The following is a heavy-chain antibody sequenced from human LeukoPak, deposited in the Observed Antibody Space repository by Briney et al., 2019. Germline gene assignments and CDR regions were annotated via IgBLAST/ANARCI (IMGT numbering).Heavy chain of an antibody. CDR2: IRSKANSYAT. CDR3: TRSTVTDGDGY. J-gene: IGHJ4*02. Sequence: GGSLRLSCAASGFTFSGSAMHWVRQASGKGLEWVGRIRSKANSYATAYAVSVKGRFTISRDDSKNTAYLQMNSLKTEDTAVYYCTRSTVTDGDGYWGQGTLVTVSS. V-gene: IGHV3-73*01. CDR1: GFTFSGSA. D-gene: IGHD4-17*01.